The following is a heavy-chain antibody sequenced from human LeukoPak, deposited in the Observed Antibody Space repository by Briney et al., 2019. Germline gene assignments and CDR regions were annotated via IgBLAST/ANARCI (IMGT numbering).Heavy chain of an antibody. CDR2: INSDGSSP. D-gene: IGHD4-17*01. Sequence: GGSLRLSCAASGFTFSSSWMHWVRQAPGKGLVWVSRINSDGSSPNYADSVKGRFTISRDNSQNTLYLQMNSLRPEDTAVYYCAKGGASVTRYVDYWGQGTLVTVSS. CDR3: AKGGASVTRYVDY. CDR1: GFTFSSSW. J-gene: IGHJ4*02. V-gene: IGHV3-74*01.